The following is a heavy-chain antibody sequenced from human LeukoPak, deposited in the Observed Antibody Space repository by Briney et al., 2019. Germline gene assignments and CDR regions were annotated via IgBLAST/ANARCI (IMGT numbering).Heavy chain of an antibody. D-gene: IGHD3-22*01. CDR1: GYTLTGFY. V-gene: IGHV1-2*02. Sequence: ASVTVSCKASGYTLTGFYMHWVRQAPGQGLEWMGWINPNSGGTNYAQKFQGRVTMTRDTSISTAYMELSRLRSDDTAVYYCARSMIVVVGYDYWGQGTLVTVSS. CDR3: ARSMIVVVGYDY. CDR2: INPNSGGT. J-gene: IGHJ4*02.